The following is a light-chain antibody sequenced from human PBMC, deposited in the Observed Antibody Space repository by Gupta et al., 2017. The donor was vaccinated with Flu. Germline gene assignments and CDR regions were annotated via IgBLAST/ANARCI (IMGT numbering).Light chain of an antibody. CDR2: GAS. J-gene: IGKJ5*01. CDR1: QSVSSN. Sequence: EIVMTQSPATLSVSPGERATLSCRASQSVSSNLAWYQQKPGQAPRLLIYGASTRATGIPARFSGSGSGTDITLTISSRQSEDFAVYYCRQYNNWPPITFGQGTRLEIK. V-gene: IGKV3-15*01. CDR3: RQYNNWPPIT.